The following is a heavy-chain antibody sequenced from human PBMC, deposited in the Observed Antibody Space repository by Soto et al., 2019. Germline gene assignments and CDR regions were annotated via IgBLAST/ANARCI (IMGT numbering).Heavy chain of an antibody. Sequence: ASVKVSCKVSGYTLTELSMHWVRQAPGKGLEWMGGFDPEDGETIYAQKFQGRVTMTEDTSTDTAYMELSSLRSEDTAVYYCATDRRIAAAGSLKYYYGMDVWGQGTTVTVSS. D-gene: IGHD6-13*01. CDR1: GYTLTELS. CDR3: ATDRRIAAAGSLKYYYGMDV. J-gene: IGHJ6*02. V-gene: IGHV1-24*01. CDR2: FDPEDGET.